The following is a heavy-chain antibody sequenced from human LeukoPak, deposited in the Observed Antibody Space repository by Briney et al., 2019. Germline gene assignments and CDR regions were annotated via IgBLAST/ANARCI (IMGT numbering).Heavy chain of an antibody. V-gene: IGHV1-69*05. CDR1: GGTFISYA. Sequence: GSSVKVSCKASGGTFISYAISWVRQAPGQGLEWMGGIIPIFGTANYAQKFQGRVTITTDESTSTAYMELSSLRSEDTAVYYCARVPEYDSSGYAPFGYWGQGTLVTVSS. D-gene: IGHD3-22*01. J-gene: IGHJ4*02. CDR2: IIPIFGTA. CDR3: ARVPEYDSSGYAPFGY.